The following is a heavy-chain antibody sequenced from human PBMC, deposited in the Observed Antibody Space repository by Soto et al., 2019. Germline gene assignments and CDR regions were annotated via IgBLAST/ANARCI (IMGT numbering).Heavy chain of an antibody. J-gene: IGHJ4*02. CDR2: KTTNGGTI. Sequence: PGGSLRLSSASSGFPLNNYAMRWVRQAQGQGLEWVSYKTTNGGTIRYADYVQGRFTISKDNAKNSLYLQMNSLRAEDTAVYYCARTLYSSGWYFDFWGQGITVTVSS. V-gene: IGHV3-48*01. CDR3: ARTLYSSGWYFDF. D-gene: IGHD6-19*01. CDR1: GFPLNNYA.